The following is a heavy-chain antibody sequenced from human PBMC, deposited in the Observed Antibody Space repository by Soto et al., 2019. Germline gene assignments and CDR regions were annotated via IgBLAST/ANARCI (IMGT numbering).Heavy chain of an antibody. CDR2: IKTTSDGGTI. CDR3: IRDPYGST. CDR1: GFTFSTAW. J-gene: IGHJ5*02. D-gene: IGHD3-10*01. V-gene: IGHV3-15*01. Sequence: EVQLVESGGGLVKPGESLRLSCAASGFTFSTAWMTWVRQAPGWGLEWVARIKTTSDGGTIHYAAPVKGRFTISRDDSKDTLFLQMNSLKIEDTALYYCIRDPYGSTWGQGTLVTVSS.